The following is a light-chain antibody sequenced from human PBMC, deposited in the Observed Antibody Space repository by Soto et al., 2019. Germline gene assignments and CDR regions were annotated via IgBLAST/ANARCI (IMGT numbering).Light chain of an antibody. CDR1: QRVSSRY. CDR3: QQYGSSPRT. V-gene: IGKV3-20*01. Sequence: TVLTQSPGTLSLSPEERATLSCRAGQRVSSRYLAWYQQKPGQAPRLLIYGASSRATGIPDRFSGSGSGTDFTLTISILEPEDFAVFYCQQYGSSPRTFGQGTKVDIK. CDR2: GAS. J-gene: IGKJ1*01.